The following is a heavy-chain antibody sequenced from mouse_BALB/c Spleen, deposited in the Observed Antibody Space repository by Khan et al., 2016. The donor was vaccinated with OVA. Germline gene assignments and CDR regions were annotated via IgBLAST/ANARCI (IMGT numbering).Heavy chain of an antibody. V-gene: IGHV1-18*01. CDR3: ARWYFGSTWFAY. D-gene: IGHD1-1*01. J-gene: IGHJ3*01. CDR2: INPNNGDT. CDR1: GYTFTEYT. Sequence: VQLKQSGPELVKPGASVKISCKPSGYTFTEYTMHWVRQSHGKSLEWIGGINPNNGDTTYNQQFKGKATLTVDKSSSTAYMELRSLTSDDSAVFYCARWYFGSTWFAYWGQGTLVTVSA.